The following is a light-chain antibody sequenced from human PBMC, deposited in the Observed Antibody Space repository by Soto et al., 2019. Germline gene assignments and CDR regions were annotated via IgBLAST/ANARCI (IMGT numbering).Light chain of an antibody. V-gene: IGKV1-5*03. Sequence: DIQMTQSPSTLSASVGDRVTITCRASQSIRNWLAWYQQKPGKAPNLLIYQASNLKRGVPSRFSGSGSETEYTLTISSLQPDDFATYYCQQYNSYPWTFGQGTKVEIK. CDR3: QQYNSYPWT. CDR1: QSIRNW. J-gene: IGKJ1*01. CDR2: QAS.